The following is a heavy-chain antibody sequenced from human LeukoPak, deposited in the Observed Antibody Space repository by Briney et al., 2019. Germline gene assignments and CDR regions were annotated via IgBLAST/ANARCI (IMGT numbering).Heavy chain of an antibody. CDR1: GYTFTSYG. Sequence: ASVKVSCKASGYTFTSYGISWVRQAPGQGLEWMGWISAYNGNTNYAQKLQGRVTMTTDTSTSTAYMELRSLRSDDTAVYYCARDLKHTPYCSSTSCYGFYFDHWGQGTLVTVSS. V-gene: IGHV1-18*04. CDR2: ISAYNGNT. CDR3: ARDLKHTPYCSSTSCYGFYFDH. J-gene: IGHJ4*02. D-gene: IGHD2-2*01.